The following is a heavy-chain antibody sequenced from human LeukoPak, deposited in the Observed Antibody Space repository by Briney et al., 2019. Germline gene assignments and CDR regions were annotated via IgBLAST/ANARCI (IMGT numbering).Heavy chain of an antibody. Sequence: GGSLRLSCAASGFTFSSYSMNWVRQAPGKGLEWVGRIKSKTDGGTTDYAAPVKGRFTISRDDSKNTLYLQMNSLKTEDTAVYYCTTESLTIFGVVTPNWFDPWGQGTLVTVSS. J-gene: IGHJ5*02. CDR3: TTESLTIFGVVTPNWFDP. D-gene: IGHD3-3*01. V-gene: IGHV3-15*01. CDR1: GFTFSSYS. CDR2: IKSKTDGGTT.